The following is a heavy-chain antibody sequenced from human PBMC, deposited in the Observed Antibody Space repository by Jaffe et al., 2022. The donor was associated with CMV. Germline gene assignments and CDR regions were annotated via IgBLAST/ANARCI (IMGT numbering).Heavy chain of an antibody. CDR1: GYSFTSYW. CDR3: ARGTYYDFWSGKTPTPVNWFDP. Sequence: EVQLVQSGAEVKKPGESLKISCKGSGYSFTSYWIGWVRQMPGKGLEWMGIIYPGDSDTRYSPSFQGQVTISADKSISTAYLQWSSLKASDTAMYYCARGTYYDFWSGKTPTPVNWFDPWGQGTLVTVSS. V-gene: IGHV5-51*01. J-gene: IGHJ5*02. CDR2: IYPGDSDT. D-gene: IGHD3-3*01.